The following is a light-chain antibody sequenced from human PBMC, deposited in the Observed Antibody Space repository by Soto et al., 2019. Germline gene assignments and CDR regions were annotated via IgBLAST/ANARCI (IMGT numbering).Light chain of an antibody. CDR1: SSDVGGYNY. V-gene: IGLV2-11*01. Sequence: QPVLTQPRSVSGSPGQSVTISCTGTSSDVGGYNYVSWYQQHPGKAPKLMIYDVSKRPSGVPDRLSGSKSGNTASLTISGLQAEDEADYYCCSYAGSYTVVFGGGTKLTVL. CDR3: CSYAGSYTVV. J-gene: IGLJ2*01. CDR2: DVS.